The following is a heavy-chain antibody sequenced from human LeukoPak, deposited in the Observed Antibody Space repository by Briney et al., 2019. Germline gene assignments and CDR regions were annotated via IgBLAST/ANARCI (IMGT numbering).Heavy chain of an antibody. CDR3: ARERQDTILHSGAFDI. J-gene: IGHJ3*02. Sequence: GRSLRLSCAASGFTFSSYFMHWVRQAPGKGLEWVADIASDGSHTFYVESVKGRFTISRDNSKNTLYLQMNSLRAEDTAVYFCARERQDTILHSGAFDIWGQGTMVTASS. D-gene: IGHD2-21*01. CDR1: GFTFSSYF. CDR2: IASDGSHT. V-gene: IGHV3-30-3*01.